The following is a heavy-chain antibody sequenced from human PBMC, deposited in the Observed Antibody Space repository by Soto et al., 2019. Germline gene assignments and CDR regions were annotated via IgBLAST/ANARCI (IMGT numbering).Heavy chain of an antibody. CDR2: IIPIFGTA. Sequence: SVKVSCKASGGTFSSYAISWVRQAPGQGLEWMGGIIPIFGTANYAQKFQGRVTITADESTSTAYMELSSLRSEDTAVYYCASAPTHQYYYDSSGYYDYWGQGTLVTVSS. J-gene: IGHJ4*02. V-gene: IGHV1-69*13. CDR3: ASAPTHQYYYDSSGYYDY. CDR1: GGTFSSYA. D-gene: IGHD3-22*01.